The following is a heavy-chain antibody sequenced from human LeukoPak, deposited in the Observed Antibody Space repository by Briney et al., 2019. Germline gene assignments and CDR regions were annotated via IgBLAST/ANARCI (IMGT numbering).Heavy chain of an antibody. J-gene: IGHJ4*02. CDR2: ISISSGTI. Sequence: GGSLRLSCAASGFIFSSYSMNWVRQAPGKGLEWVSYISISSGTISYADSVRARFTISSDNAKNSLYLQMNSLRAEDTAVYYCARDTHYSFDYWGQGTLVIVSS. CDR1: GFIFSSYS. V-gene: IGHV3-48*01. CDR3: ARDTHYSFDY. D-gene: IGHD2-21*01.